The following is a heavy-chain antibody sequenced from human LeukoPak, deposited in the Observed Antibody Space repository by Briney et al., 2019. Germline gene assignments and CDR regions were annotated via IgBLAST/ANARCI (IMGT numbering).Heavy chain of an antibody. CDR2: IKSKGDGETK. CDR1: GFTFTNAW. Sequence: GESLRLSCAASGFTFTNAWMSWVRQAPGKGLEWVGRIKSKGDGETKDYAAHVKGRFFMSRDDSEGTLYLKMNYLTTEDTAVYFCITDLGLTMIRGVLVFWGQGALVTVSS. D-gene: IGHD3-10*01. J-gene: IGHJ4*02. V-gene: IGHV3-15*05. CDR3: ITDLGLTMIRGVLVF.